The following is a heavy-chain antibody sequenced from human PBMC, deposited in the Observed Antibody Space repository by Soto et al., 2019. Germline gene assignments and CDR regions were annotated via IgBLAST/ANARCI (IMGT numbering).Heavy chain of an antibody. CDR1: GGSISSGYYY. Sequence: PSETLSLTCSVSGGSISSGYYYWSWIRQPPGKGLEWIGNIYYSGKNYYNPALKRRIIISIDTSKNQFPLKVGSVTAADTAVYYCAGSSLYGMDVWGQGTTVTVSS. CDR3: AGSSLYGMDV. V-gene: IGHV4-30-4*01. D-gene: IGHD3-10*01. CDR2: IYYSGKN. J-gene: IGHJ6*02.